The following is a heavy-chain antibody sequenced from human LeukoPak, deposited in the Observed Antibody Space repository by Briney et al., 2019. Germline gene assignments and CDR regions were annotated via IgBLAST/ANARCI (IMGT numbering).Heavy chain of an antibody. Sequence: GGSLRLSCAASGFPFSNHAMTGVRQAPGRGLEWVSVISGGGTATYYADSVKGRLTISRDNSKNTLYLQMNSLRADDTAIYYCVKGGRTNSPLDYGGQGTLVTVSS. J-gene: IGHJ4*02. CDR2: ISGGGTAT. V-gene: IGHV3-23*01. CDR1: GFPFSNHA. D-gene: IGHD1-14*01. CDR3: VKGGRTNSPLDY.